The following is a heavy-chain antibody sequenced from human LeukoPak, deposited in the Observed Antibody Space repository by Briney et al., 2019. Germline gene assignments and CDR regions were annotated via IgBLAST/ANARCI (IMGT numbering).Heavy chain of an antibody. D-gene: IGHD3-16*01. CDR3: AKDESTGGFAPGYFYGMGV. Sequence: GGSLRLSCVVSGFGFDDYGMHWVRQAPGKGLEWVSGISWSGTTTGYADSVKGRFTISRDSAKNSLYLQMDSLRVEDTALYYCAKDESTGGFAPGYFYGMGVWGQGTTVTVSS. J-gene: IGHJ6*02. V-gene: IGHV3-9*01. CDR1: GFGFDDYG. CDR2: ISWSGTTT.